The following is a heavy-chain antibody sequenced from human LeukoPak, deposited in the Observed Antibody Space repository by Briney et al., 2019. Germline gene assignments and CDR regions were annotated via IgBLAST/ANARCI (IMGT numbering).Heavy chain of an antibody. V-gene: IGHV4-59*01. CDR3: ARHRYYYRSGSYYGAPYYMDV. CDR2: IYYCGST. CDR1: GGSISSYY. D-gene: IGHD3-10*01. J-gene: IGHJ6*03. Sequence: SETLSLTCTVSGGSISSYYWSWIRQPPGTGLEWFGYIYYCGSTNYNPSLKSRVTISVDTSKNQFSLKLSSVTAADTAVYYCARHRYYYRSGSYYGAPYYMDVWGKGTTVTISS.